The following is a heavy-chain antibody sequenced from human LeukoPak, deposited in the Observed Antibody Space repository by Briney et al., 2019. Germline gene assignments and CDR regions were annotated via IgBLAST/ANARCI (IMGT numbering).Heavy chain of an antibody. Sequence: ASVKVSCKASGYTFTSYGISWVRQAPGQGLEWMGGIIPIFGTANYAQKFQGRVTITADESTSTAYMELSSLRSEDTAVYYCARTRDGSGSYSAEYYYGMDVWGQGTTVTVSS. D-gene: IGHD3-10*01. CDR1: GYTFTSYG. CDR2: IIPIFGTA. CDR3: ARTRDGSGSYSAEYYYGMDV. J-gene: IGHJ6*02. V-gene: IGHV1-69*13.